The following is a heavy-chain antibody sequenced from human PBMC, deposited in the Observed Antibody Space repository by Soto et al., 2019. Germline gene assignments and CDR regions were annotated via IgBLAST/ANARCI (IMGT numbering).Heavy chain of an antibody. CDR1: GFTFSSYG. J-gene: IGHJ6*02. CDR2: IWYDGSNK. D-gene: IGHD3-22*01. V-gene: IGHV3-33*01. Sequence: QVQLVESGGGVVQPGRSLRLSCAASGFTFSSYGMHWVRQAPGKGLEWVAVIWYDGSNKYYADSVKGRFTISRDNSKNTLYLQMNSLRAEDTAVYYCARDDYYDSSGYYEDVWGQGTTVTVSS. CDR3: ARDDYYDSSGYYEDV.